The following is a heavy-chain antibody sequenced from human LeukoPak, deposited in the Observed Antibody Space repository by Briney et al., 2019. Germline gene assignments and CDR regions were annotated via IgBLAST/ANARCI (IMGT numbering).Heavy chain of an antibody. CDR2: INPSGGST. CDR3: AREGETVLMVYAMPFDY. V-gene: IGHV1-46*03. D-gene: IGHD2-8*01. CDR1: GYTFTSYY. J-gene: IGHJ4*02. Sequence: ASVKVSCKASGYTFTSYYMHWVRQAPGQGLEWMGIINPSGGSTSYAQKFQGRVTMTRDTYTSTVYMELSSLRYEDTAVYYCAREGETVLMVYAMPFDYWGQGTLVTVSS.